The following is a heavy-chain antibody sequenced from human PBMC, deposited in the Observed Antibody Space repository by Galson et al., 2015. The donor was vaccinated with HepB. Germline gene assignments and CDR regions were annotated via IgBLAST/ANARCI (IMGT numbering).Heavy chain of an antibody. CDR1: GFTFSSYS. Sequence: SLRLSCAASGFTFSSYSMNWVRQAPGKGLEWVSYISSSSSTIYYADSVKGRFTISRDNAKNSLYLQMNSLRAEDTAVYYCARDGYQLLWNYWGQGTLVTVSS. CDR3: ARDGYQLLWNY. D-gene: IGHD2-2*01. V-gene: IGHV3-48*01. CDR2: ISSSSSTI. J-gene: IGHJ4*02.